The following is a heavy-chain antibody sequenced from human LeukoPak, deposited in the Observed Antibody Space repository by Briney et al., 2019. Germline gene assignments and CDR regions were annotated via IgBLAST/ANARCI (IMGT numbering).Heavy chain of an antibody. J-gene: IGHJ6*03. V-gene: IGHV3-23*01. CDR2: LTGSGGNT. CDR3: VKFRGIQHYNYHMDV. D-gene: IGHD3-10*01. Sequence: GGSPRLSCAASGFTFSSYAMSWVRQAPGKGLEWVSGLTGSGGNTYYADSVKGRFTISRDNSKNTLSLQMNRLRAEDAAVYYCVKFRGIQHYNYHMDVWGKGTTVTVSS. CDR1: GFTFSSYA.